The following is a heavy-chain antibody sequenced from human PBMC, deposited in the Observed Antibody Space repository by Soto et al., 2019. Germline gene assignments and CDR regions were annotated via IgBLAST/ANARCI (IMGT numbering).Heavy chain of an antibody. CDR3: AKSVKDSSGYSAS. CDR1: GFTFTAYG. V-gene: IGHV3-30*18. D-gene: IGHD3-22*01. Sequence: QVQLVESGGGVVQPGRSLRLSCAASGFTFTAYGMNWVRQAPGKGLEWVSIISYDVDHNYYSDSVKGRFTVSRDTSKNTVYLQMNSLRREDTGVYYCAKSVKDSSGYSASWGQGTLVTVSS. J-gene: IGHJ5*02. CDR2: ISYDVDHN.